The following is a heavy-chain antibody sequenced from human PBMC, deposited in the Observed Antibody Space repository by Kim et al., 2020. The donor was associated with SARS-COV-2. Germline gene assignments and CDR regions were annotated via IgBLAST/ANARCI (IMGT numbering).Heavy chain of an antibody. CDR3: ARDDHDSSGYGAAILGY. V-gene: IGHV3-74*01. D-gene: IGHD3-22*01. Sequence: GGSLRLSCAASGFTFSSYWMRWVRQAPGKGLVWVSRINSDGSSTSYADSVKGRFTISRDNSKNTLYLQMNSLRAEDTAVYYCARDDHDSSGYGAAILGYWGQGTLVTISP. CDR1: GFTFSSYW. J-gene: IGHJ4*02. CDR2: INSDGSST.